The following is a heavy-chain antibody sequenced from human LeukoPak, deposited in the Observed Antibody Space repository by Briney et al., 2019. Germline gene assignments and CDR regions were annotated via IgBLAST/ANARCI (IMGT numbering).Heavy chain of an antibody. CDR3: ARGSHLRYFDHFDY. V-gene: IGHV4-31*03. CDR2: IYSSGST. D-gene: IGHD3-9*01. CDR1: GGSISSAGYY. Sequence: PSETLSLTCTVSGGSISSAGYYWSWIRQHPGKGPEWIGYIYSSGSTYYNPSLKSRVTISVDTSKNQFSLKLSSVTAADTAVYYCARGSHLRYFDHFDYWGQGTLVTVSS. J-gene: IGHJ4*02.